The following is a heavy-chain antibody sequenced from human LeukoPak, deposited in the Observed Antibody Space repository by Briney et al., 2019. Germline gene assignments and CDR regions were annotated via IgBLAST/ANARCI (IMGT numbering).Heavy chain of an antibody. CDR3: ARVGDGYNDPTGLNY. J-gene: IGHJ4*02. CDR2: ISGSGGST. CDR1: GFTFSSYA. V-gene: IGHV3-23*01. D-gene: IGHD5-24*01. Sequence: GGSLRLSCAASGFTFSSYAMSWVRQAPGKGLEWVSAISGSGGSTYYADSVKGRFTISRDNSKNTLYLQMNSLRAEDTAVYYCARVGDGYNDPTGLNYWGQGTLVTVSS.